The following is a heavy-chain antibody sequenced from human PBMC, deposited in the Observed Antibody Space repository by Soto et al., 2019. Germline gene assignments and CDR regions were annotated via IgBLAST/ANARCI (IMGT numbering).Heavy chain of an antibody. J-gene: IGHJ3*02. Sequence: SGGSLRLSCAASGFTFSSYSMNWGRQAPWKGLEWVSYITSSSSTIYYADSVKGRFTISRDNAKNSLYLQMNSLRAEDTAVYYCARDRLKDSSGYHAFDIWGQGTMVTVSS. D-gene: IGHD3-22*01. CDR2: ITSSSSTI. CDR3: ARDRLKDSSGYHAFDI. CDR1: GFTFSSYS. V-gene: IGHV3-48*01.